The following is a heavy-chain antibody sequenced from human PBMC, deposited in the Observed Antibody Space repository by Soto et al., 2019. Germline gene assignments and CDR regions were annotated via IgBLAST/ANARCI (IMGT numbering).Heavy chain of an antibody. CDR2: INPNSGGT. CDR1: GYTFTGYY. CDR3: ARDGGYGNFRYYYGMDV. Sequence: ASVKVSCKASGYTFTGYYMHWARQAPGQGLEWMGWINPNSGGTNYAQKFQGWVTMTRDTSISTAYMELSRLRSDDTAVYYCARDGGYGNFRYYYGMDVWGQGTTVTVSS. V-gene: IGHV1-2*04. J-gene: IGHJ6*02. D-gene: IGHD5-12*01.